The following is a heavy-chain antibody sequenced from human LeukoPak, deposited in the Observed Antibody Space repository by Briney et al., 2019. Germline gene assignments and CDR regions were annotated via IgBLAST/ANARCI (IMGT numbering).Heavy chain of an antibody. J-gene: IGHJ4*02. D-gene: IGHD3-22*01. V-gene: IGHV3-23*01. Sequence: GGSLRLSCAVSGFIFSSYDMSWVRQAPGKGLEWVSVIGGSGGSTNYADSVKGRFTFSGDTPRNILYLQMNSLRPEDTAVYYCTKGRTSGFYSHFEYWGQGTLVTVSS. CDR3: TKGRTSGFYSHFEY. CDR2: IGGSGGST. CDR1: GFIFSSYD.